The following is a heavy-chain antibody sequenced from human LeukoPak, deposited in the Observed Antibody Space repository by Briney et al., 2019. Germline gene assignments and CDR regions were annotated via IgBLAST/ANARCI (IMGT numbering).Heavy chain of an antibody. V-gene: IGHV3-23*01. CDR2: IKSDGKT. Sequence: GGSVRLSCAASGFTFNTYAMSWVRQAPGMGLEWVSAIKSDGKTHYADSVKGRFTISRDNSKNTLSLQMNGLRAEDTALYYCAKCRVETYSSGWCNWLDPWGQGTQVTVSS. D-gene: IGHD6-19*01. J-gene: IGHJ5*02. CDR1: GFTFNTYA. CDR3: AKCRVETYSSGWCNWLDP.